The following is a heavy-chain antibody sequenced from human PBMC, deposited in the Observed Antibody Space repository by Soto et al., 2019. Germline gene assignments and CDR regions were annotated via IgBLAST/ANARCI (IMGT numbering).Heavy chain of an antibody. J-gene: IGHJ6*04. D-gene: IGHD4-4*01. CDR3: VRACATVTTFWYYGMGV. CDR2: IYYSGST. CDR1: GGSIRRYY. Sequence: SETLSLACTVSGGSIRRYYGGWISQTPGKGLEWIGYIYYSGSTNYNPSLKSRVTISVDTSKNQFSLKLSSVTAADTAVYYCVRACATVTTFWYYGMGVRGKG. V-gene: IGHV4-59*01.